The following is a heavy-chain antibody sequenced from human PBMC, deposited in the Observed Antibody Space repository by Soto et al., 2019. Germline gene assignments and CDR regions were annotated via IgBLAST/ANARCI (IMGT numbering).Heavy chain of an antibody. Sequence: LRLSCAASGFTFSSYGMHWVRQAPGKGLEWVAFISYVGNEKYYADSVKGRFTISRDNSKKTLYLQMNSLRAEDTAVYYCAKDMDVSLYYYYYGMDVWGQGTTVTVSS. CDR3: AKDMDVSLYYYYYGMDV. CDR2: ISYVGNEK. V-gene: IGHV3-30*18. CDR1: GFTFSSYG. J-gene: IGHJ6*02. D-gene: IGHD3-16*02.